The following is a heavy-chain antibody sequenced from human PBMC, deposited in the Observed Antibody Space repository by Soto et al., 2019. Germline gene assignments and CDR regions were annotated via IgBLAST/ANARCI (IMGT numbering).Heavy chain of an antibody. D-gene: IGHD2-2*01. CDR2: FDPEDGET. Sequence: ASVKVSCKVSGYTLTELSMHWVRQAPGKGLEWMGGFDPEDGETIYAQKFQGRVTMTEDASTDTAYMELSSLRSEDTAVYYCATAPILGYCSSTSCLLTDYWGQGTLVTVSS. CDR3: ATAPILGYCSSTSCLLTDY. V-gene: IGHV1-24*01. CDR1: GYTLTELS. J-gene: IGHJ4*02.